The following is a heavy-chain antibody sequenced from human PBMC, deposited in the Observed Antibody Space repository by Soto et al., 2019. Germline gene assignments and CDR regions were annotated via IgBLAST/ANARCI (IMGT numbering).Heavy chain of an antibody. D-gene: IGHD4-4*01. J-gene: IGHJ6*02. V-gene: IGHV1-69*13. Sequence: GASVKVSCKASGGTFSSYAISWVRQAPGQGLEWMGGIIPIFGTANYAQKFQGRVTITADESTSTAYMELSSLRSEDTAVYYCAREHPTTTVTEPNYYCYGMDVWGQGTTVTVSS. CDR1: GGTFSSYA. CDR3: AREHPTTTVTEPNYYCYGMDV. CDR2: IIPIFGTA.